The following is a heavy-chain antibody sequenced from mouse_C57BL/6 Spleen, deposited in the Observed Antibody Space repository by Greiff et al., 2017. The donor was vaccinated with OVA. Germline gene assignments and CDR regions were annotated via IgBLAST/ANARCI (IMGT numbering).Heavy chain of an antibody. CDR1: GFTFSDYG. CDR3: ARRYGSAHNYFDY. CDR2: ISSGSSTI. J-gene: IGHJ2*01. Sequence: EVHLVESGGGLVKPGGSLKLSCAASGFTFSDYGMHWVRQAPEKGLEWVAYISSGSSTIYYADTVKGRFTISRDNAKNTLFLQMTSLRSEDTAMYYCARRYGSAHNYFDYWGQGTTLTVSS. D-gene: IGHD1-1*01. V-gene: IGHV5-17*01.